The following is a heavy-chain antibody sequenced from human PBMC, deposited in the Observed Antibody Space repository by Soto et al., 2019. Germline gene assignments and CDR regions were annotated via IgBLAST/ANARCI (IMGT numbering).Heavy chain of an antibody. CDR3: AKGTGATRWVFDY. Sequence: EVQLLESGGGLLQPGGSLRLSCAASGFTFSSYAMRWVRQAPGNGLEWVSAISGSGGSTYYADSVKSQFTISRDNAKNTLYLQMNSLRAEDTAVYYCAKGTGATRWVFDYWGQGTLVTVSS. D-gene: IGHD1-26*01. CDR1: GFTFSSYA. J-gene: IGHJ4*02. CDR2: ISGSGGST. V-gene: IGHV3-23*01.